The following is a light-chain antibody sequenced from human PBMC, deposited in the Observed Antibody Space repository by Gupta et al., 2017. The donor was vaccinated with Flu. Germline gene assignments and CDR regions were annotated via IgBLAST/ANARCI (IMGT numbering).Light chain of an antibody. CDR2: KAP. CDR1: QSVHSW. J-gene: IGKJ4*01. CDR3: HQYNTYPLT. V-gene: IGKV1-5*03. Sequence: DTRMTQSPSTLSASVGDRVTITCRASQSVHSWLAWYQQKPGAAPKLLIYKAPTLESGVPSKFSGSGSGTEFTLTISSLQPDDSATYYCHQYNTYPLTFGGGTKLEIK.